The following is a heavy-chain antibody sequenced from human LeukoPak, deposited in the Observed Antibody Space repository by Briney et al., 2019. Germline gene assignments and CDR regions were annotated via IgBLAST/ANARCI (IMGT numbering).Heavy chain of an antibody. CDR1: VYSFTSYW. CDR2: IDPSDSYT. J-gene: IGHJ3*02. V-gene: IGHV5-10-1*01. D-gene: IGHD4-17*01. CDR3: ARHRGGDYGLDAFDI. Sequence: GESLKISCKDSVYSFTSYWISWVRQMPGKGLEWMGRIDPSDSYTNYSPSFQGHVTISADKSISTAYLQWSSLKASDTAMYYCARHRGGDYGLDAFDIWGQGTMVTVSS.